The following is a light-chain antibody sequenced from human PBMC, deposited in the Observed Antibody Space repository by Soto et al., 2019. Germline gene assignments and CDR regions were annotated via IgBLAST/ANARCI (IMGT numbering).Light chain of an antibody. CDR3: QQYGSSIFT. Sequence: EIVLTQSPGTLSLSPGERATHSCRASQSVSSSYLAWYQQKPGQAPRLLIHGASSRATGIPDRFSGSGSGTDFTLTISRLEPEDFAVYYCQQYGSSIFTFGPGTKVDI. J-gene: IGKJ3*01. V-gene: IGKV3-20*01. CDR1: QSVSSSY. CDR2: GAS.